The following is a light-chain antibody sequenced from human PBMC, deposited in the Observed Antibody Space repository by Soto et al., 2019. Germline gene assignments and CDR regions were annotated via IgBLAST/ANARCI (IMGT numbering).Light chain of an antibody. V-gene: IGLV2-23*01. J-gene: IGLJ1*01. CDR1: SSDVGSYNL. Sequence: QSALSQPASVSGSPGQSIAISCTGTSSDVGSYNLVSWYQQHPGKAPKLMIYDAFRRPSGFSDRFSGSRSVNTASLTISGLQSEDEADYYCCAYAGSNTYVFGTGTKLTVL. CDR2: DAF. CDR3: CAYAGSNTYV.